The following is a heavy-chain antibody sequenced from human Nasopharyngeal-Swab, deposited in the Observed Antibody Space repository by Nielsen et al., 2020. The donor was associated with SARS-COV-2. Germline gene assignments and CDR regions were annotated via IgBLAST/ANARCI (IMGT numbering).Heavy chain of an antibody. CDR2: IFYSGST. V-gene: IGHV4-59*01. CDR1: GGSISGYY. Sequence: SETLSLTCTVPGGSISGYYWSWIRQPPGKGLAWIGLIFYSGSTTSNPSLRSRVTISVDTSKNQFSLRLSSVTAADTAVYFCARRGNSYGGNWFDSWGLGSLVVVSS. CDR3: ARRGNSYGGNWFDS. D-gene: IGHD2/OR15-2a*01. J-gene: IGHJ5*01.